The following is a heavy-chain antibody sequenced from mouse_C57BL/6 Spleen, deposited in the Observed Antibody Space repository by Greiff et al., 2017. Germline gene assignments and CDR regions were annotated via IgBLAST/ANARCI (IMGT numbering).Heavy chain of an antibody. Sequence: VQLQQSGAELVKPGASVKLSCKASGFNIKDYYMHWVKQRTEQGLEWIGRIDPEDGETKYAQKFQGKATITADTSSNTAYLQLSSLTSEDTAVYYGARWSYYGSRDYWGQGTTLTVSS. J-gene: IGHJ2*01. D-gene: IGHD1-1*01. CDR1: GFNIKDYY. V-gene: IGHV14-2*01. CDR3: ARWSYYGSRDY. CDR2: IDPEDGET.